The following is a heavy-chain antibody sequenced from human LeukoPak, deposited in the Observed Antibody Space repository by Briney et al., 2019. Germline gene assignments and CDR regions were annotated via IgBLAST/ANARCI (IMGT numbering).Heavy chain of an antibody. V-gene: IGHV3-11*01. D-gene: IGHD6-13*01. CDR2: ISSSGITI. CDR1: GFTFSDYY. Sequence: GGSLRLSCAASGFTFSDYYMSWIRQAPGKGLEWVSYISSSGITIYDAESVKGRFTISRDNSKNTLYLQMNSLRAEDTAVYYCAKSMGIAAAGTYGMDVWGQGTTVTVSS. CDR3: AKSMGIAAAGTYGMDV. J-gene: IGHJ6*02.